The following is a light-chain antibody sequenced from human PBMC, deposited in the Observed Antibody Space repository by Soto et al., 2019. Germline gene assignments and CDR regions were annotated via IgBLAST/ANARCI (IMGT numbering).Light chain of an antibody. CDR2: WAS. Sequence: DIVMTQSPDSLAVSLGERATINCKSSQSVLYSSNNKNYLAWYQQKPGQPPKLLIYWASTRESGVPDRFSGSGSGTEVTLTISSLQAEDGADYYCQQCYSTPWTFGQGTKVEIK. V-gene: IGKV4-1*01. CDR1: QSVLYSSNNKNY. J-gene: IGKJ1*01. CDR3: QQCYSTPWT.